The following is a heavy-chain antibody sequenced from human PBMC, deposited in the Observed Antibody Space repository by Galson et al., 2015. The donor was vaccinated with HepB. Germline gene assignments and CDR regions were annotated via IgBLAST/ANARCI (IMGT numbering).Heavy chain of an antibody. V-gene: IGHV4-59*08. Sequence: GKGLEWIGYMFYTGHTNHHSSLKGRVTISLDTSKNQFSLELRSVTAADTATYYCARQVQGGVWWLRDWSPGTLVTVSS. D-gene: IGHD5-12*01. J-gene: IGHJ4*02. CDR3: ARQVQGGVWWLRD. CDR2: MFYTGHT.